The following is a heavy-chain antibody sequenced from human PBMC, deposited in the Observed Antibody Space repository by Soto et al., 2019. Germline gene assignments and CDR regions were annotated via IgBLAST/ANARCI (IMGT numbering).Heavy chain of an antibody. J-gene: IGHJ6*02. CDR2: IYYSGST. V-gene: IGHV4-59*01. D-gene: IGHD6-19*01. CDR3: ARDRRPQIAVAGTDYYYYGMDV. Sequence: SETLSLTCTVSGGSISSYYWSWIRQPPGKGLEWIGYIYYSGSTNYNPSLKSRVTISVDTSKNQFSLKLSSVTAADTAVYYCARDRRPQIAVAGTDYYYYGMDVWGQGTTVTVSS. CDR1: GGSISSYY.